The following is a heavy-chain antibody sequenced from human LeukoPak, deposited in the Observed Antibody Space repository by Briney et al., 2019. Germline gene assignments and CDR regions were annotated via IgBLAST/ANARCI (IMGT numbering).Heavy chain of an antibody. Sequence: ASVKVSCKASGYTLTSYYMHWVRQAPGQGLEWMGIINPSGGSTSYAQKFQGRVTITRDTSASTAYMELSSLRSEDTAVYYCARDPIGSRWPYYFDYWGQGTLVTVSS. J-gene: IGHJ4*02. CDR3: ARDPIGSRWPYYFDY. CDR2: INPSGGST. V-gene: IGHV1-46*01. CDR1: GYTLTSYY. D-gene: IGHD6-13*01.